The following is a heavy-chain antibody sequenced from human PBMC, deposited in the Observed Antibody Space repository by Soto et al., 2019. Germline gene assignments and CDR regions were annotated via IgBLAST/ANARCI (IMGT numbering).Heavy chain of an antibody. V-gene: IGHV4-59*08. CDR3: ARLGYYDFWSGYPTLDY. D-gene: IGHD3-3*01. J-gene: IGHJ4*02. CDR1: GGSISSYY. Sequence: SETLSLTCTVSGGSISSYYWSWIRQPPGKGLEWIGYIYYSGSTNYNPSLKSRVTISVDTSKNQLSLKLSSVTAADTAVYYCARLGYYDFWSGYPTLDYWGQGTLVTVSS. CDR2: IYYSGST.